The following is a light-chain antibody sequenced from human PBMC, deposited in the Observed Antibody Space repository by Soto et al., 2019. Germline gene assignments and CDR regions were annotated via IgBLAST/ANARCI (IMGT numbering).Light chain of an antibody. V-gene: IGKV3-15*01. CDR3: HQYNNWPQT. J-gene: IGKJ1*01. CDR1: QSVSSN. Sequence: EVVMTQSPATLSVSPGERATLSCRASQSVSSNLAWYQQKPGQAPSLLIYGAFTRATGIPARFSGTGSGTEFTLTISSLQSEDFAVYYCHQYNNWPQTFGQGTKVDIK. CDR2: GAF.